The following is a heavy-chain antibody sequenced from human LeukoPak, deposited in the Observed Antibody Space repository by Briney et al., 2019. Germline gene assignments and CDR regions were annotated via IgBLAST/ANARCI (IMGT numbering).Heavy chain of an antibody. Sequence: PGGSLRLSCAASGFTFSNAWMNWVRQAPGKGLEWVSAMSYSGDSTYYADSVKGRFTISRDNSKNTLYLQMNSLRAEDTAVYYCAKDSWVITFGGVIVNYFDYWGQGTLVTVSS. J-gene: IGHJ4*02. V-gene: IGHV3-23*01. CDR2: MSYSGDST. CDR1: GFTFSNAW. D-gene: IGHD3-16*02. CDR3: AKDSWVITFGGVIVNYFDY.